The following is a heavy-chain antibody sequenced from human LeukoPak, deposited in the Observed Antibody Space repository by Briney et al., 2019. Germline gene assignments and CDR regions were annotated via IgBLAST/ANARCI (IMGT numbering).Heavy chain of an antibody. CDR3: AREMWGGSSWYGPSGYYYYMDV. CDR1: GGSISSSS. CDR2: ISSSSSYI. D-gene: IGHD6-13*01. V-gene: IGHV3-21*01. Sequence: ETLSLTCTVSGGSISSSSYYWGWIRQPPGKGLEWVSSISSSSSYIYYADSVKGRFTISRDNAKNSLYLQMNSLRAEDTAVYYCAREMWGGSSWYGPSGYYYYMDVWGKGTTVTVSS. J-gene: IGHJ6*03.